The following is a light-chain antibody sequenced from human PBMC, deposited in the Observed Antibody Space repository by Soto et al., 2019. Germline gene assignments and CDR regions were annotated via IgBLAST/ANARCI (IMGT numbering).Light chain of an antibody. J-gene: IGLJ1*01. CDR1: SSDVGGYNY. CDR3: SSYTSSSLYV. V-gene: IGLV2-14*01. CDR2: XXX. Sequence: QSALTQPASVSGSPGQSITISCTGTSSDVGGYNYVSWYQQHPGTAPKLMIYXXXXXXXXXXXXXXGSKSGNTASLTISGXXXXXXXXXYCSSYTSSSLYVFGTGTKVTVL.